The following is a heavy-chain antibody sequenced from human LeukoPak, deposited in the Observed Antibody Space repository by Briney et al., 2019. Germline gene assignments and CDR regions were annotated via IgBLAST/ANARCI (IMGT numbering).Heavy chain of an antibody. D-gene: IGHD3-10*01. V-gene: IGHV5-51*01. CDR1: GYRFTSYW. CDR2: IYPGDSDT. CDR3: ARTYYYGSGSYPFDC. Sequence: GESLKISCKGSGYRFTSYWIGWVRQMPGKGLERMGIIYPGDSDTRYSPSFQGQVTISADKSISTAYLQWSSLKASDTAMYYCARTYYYGSGSYPFDCWGQGTLVTVSS. J-gene: IGHJ4*02.